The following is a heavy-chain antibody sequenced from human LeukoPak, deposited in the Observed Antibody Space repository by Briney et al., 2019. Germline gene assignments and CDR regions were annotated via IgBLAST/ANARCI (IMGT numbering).Heavy chain of an antibody. Sequence: GASVKVSCKASGYTFTSYGISWVRQAPGQGLEWMGWISAYNGNTNYAQKLQGRATMTTDTSTSTAYMELRSLRSDDTAVYYCARDIGYCSGGSCYSQHYYFDYWGQGTLVTVSS. CDR3: ARDIGYCSGGSCYSQHYYFDY. CDR2: ISAYNGNT. CDR1: GYTFTSYG. J-gene: IGHJ4*02. D-gene: IGHD2-15*01. V-gene: IGHV1-18*04.